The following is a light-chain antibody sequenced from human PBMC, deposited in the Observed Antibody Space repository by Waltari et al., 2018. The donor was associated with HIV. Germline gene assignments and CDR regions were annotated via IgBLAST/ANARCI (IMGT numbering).Light chain of an antibody. J-gene: IGKJ1*01. CDR3: QQAHSLPWT. V-gene: IGKV1-12*01. CDR1: QMISNW. Sequence: IQMTQSPLSVSAFVGARVTITCRASQMISNWLSWYQLKPGTAPNLLISAASNLQSGIPVRFSGSGSGTNFTLTISSLQPEDFATYYCQQAHSLPWTFGQGTKVE. CDR2: AAS.